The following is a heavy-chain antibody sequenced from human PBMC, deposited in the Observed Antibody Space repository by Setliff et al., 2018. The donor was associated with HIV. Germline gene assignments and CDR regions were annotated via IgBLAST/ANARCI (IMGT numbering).Heavy chain of an antibody. CDR1: GGSISSSSYY. Sequence: SETLSLTCTVSGGSISSSSYYWGWIRQPPGKGLEWIGSIYYSGSTYYNPSLKSRVTISVDTSKNQFSLKLSSVTATDTAVYYCARLYYLVGNWFDPWGQGTLVTVSS. CDR3: ARLYYLVGNWFDP. CDR2: IYYSGST. V-gene: IGHV4-39*01. D-gene: IGHD2-2*01. J-gene: IGHJ5*02.